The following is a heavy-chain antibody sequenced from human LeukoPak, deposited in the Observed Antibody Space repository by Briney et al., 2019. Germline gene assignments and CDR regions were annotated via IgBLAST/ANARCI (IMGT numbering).Heavy chain of an antibody. V-gene: IGHV4-59*08. Sequence: KTSETLSLTCTVSGGSISSYYWSWIRQPPGKGLEWLGYISYTGSTNYNPSLKSRVTISVDTSKNQFSLKLSSVTAADTAVYYCARLPMQVEDIVVVPAAYDDAFDIWGQGTMVTVSS. CDR1: GGSISSYY. CDR2: ISYTGST. CDR3: ARLPMQVEDIVVVPAAYDDAFDI. D-gene: IGHD2-2*01. J-gene: IGHJ3*02.